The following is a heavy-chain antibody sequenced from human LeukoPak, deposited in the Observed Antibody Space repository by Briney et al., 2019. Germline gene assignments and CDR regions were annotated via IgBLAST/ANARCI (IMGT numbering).Heavy chain of an antibody. V-gene: IGHV3-53*01. D-gene: IGHD3-9*01. J-gene: IGHJ4*02. Sequence: GGSLGLSCAASGFTVSSNYMSWVRQAPGKGLEWVSVIYSGGSTYYADPVKGRFTISRDNSKNTLYLQMNSLRAEDTAVYYCARDDILTGYRDYWGQGTLVTVSS. CDR3: ARDDILTGYRDY. CDR2: IYSGGST. CDR1: GFTVSSNY.